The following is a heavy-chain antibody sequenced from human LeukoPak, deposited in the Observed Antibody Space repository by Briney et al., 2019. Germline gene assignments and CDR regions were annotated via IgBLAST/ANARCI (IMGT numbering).Heavy chain of an antibody. D-gene: IGHD6-13*01. CDR2: ISGSGGST. CDR3: AKSPAGSSWPSIDY. J-gene: IGHJ4*02. CDR1: GFTFSGYA. V-gene: IGHV3-23*01. Sequence: PGGSLRLSCAASGFTFSGYAMSWVRQTPGKGLECVAPISGSGGSTYYADSVRGRFTVSRDNSKNMLYLQMNSLRVEDTAVYYCAKSPAGSSWPSIDYWGQGTLVAVSS.